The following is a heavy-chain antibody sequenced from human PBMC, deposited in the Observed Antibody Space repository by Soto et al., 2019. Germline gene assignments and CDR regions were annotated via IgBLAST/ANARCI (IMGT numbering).Heavy chain of an antibody. CDR2: INPSGGIT. D-gene: IGHD3-22*01. CDR1: GYTFTSHW. CDR3: ARDHSVTTSGYSYWWFDP. V-gene: IGHV1-46*04. Sequence: ASVKVSCKASGYTFTSHWIHWVRRAPGQGLQWMGVINPSGGITVYAQMLQGRVTMTRDTSTTTVYMELGSLRSEDTAVYYCARDHSVTTSGYSYWWFDPWGQGTLVTVSS. J-gene: IGHJ5*02.